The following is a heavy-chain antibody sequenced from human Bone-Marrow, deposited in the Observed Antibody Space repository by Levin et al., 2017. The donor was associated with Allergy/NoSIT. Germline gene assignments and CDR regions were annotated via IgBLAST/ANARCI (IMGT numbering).Heavy chain of an antibody. D-gene: IGHD1-26*01. J-gene: IGHJ6*02. CDR3: ARDWGAANPNYGLDI. Sequence: PLASVKVSCKASGGTFSSHSISWVRQAPGQGLEWVGGIRPIFETTNYAQSFQGRVSLTADSSTSTVYMELTRLRKDDTAVYYCARDWGAANPNYGLDIWGQGTSVTVSS. CDR1: GGTFSSHS. CDR2: IRPIFETT. V-gene: IGHV1-69*13.